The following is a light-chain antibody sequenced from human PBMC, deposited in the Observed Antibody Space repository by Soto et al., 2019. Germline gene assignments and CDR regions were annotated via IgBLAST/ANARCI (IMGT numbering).Light chain of an antibody. CDR3: QSYDSSLSGFYV. Sequence: QLVLTQPPSVSGAPGQRVTISCTGSSSNIGTGYDVHWYQQLPGTAPKLLIYGTSNRPSGVPDRFSGSKSGTSASLAITGLEAEDEADYYCQSYDSSLSGFYVFGTGTKLTVL. CDR1: SSNIGTGYD. V-gene: IGLV1-40*01. J-gene: IGLJ1*01. CDR2: GTS.